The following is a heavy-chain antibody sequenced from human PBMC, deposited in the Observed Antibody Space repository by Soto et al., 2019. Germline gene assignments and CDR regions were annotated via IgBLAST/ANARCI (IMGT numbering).Heavy chain of an antibody. CDR1: GLTFSSYA. CDR3: ARDGRYFDWPPSFLDY. V-gene: IGHV3-30-3*01. D-gene: IGHD3-9*01. J-gene: IGHJ4*02. Sequence: QVQLVESGGGVVQPGRSLRLSCAASGLTFSSYAMHWVRQAPGKGLEWVAVISYEGSNKYYADSVKGRFTNSRDNSKNTLYLQMNSLRAEDTAVYYCARDGRYFDWPPSFLDYWGQGTLVTVSS. CDR2: ISYEGSNK.